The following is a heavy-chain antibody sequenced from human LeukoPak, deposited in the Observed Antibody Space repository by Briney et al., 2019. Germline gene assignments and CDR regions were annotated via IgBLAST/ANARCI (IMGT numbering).Heavy chain of an antibody. CDR1: GFTFSDYY. J-gene: IGHJ3*02. V-gene: IGHV3-23*01. D-gene: IGHD3-22*01. Sequence: PGGSLRLSCAAFGFTFSDYYVDWVRQAPGKGLGWVSAISGSGGSTYYADSVKGRFTISRDNSKNTLYLQMNSLRAEDTAVYYCAKDLGGYYDSSGYYYEDYDAFDIWGQGTMVTVSS. CDR3: AKDLGGYYDSSGYYYEDYDAFDI. CDR2: ISGSGGST.